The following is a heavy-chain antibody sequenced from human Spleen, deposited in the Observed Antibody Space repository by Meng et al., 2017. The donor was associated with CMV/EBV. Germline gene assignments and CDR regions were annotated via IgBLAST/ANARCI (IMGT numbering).Heavy chain of an antibody. V-gene: IGHV1-18*01. Sequence: ASVKVSCKASGYTFTSFRISWVRQAPGHGLEWMAWISAYNGNTNYAQNLQGRVTLTTDTSTSTAYMELRSLTSDDTAVYYCARDEPNKIVVPALPDYWGQGTLVTVSS. J-gene: IGHJ4*02. CDR1: GYTFTSFR. D-gene: IGHD2-2*01. CDR3: ARDEPNKIVVPALPDY. CDR2: ISAYNGNT.